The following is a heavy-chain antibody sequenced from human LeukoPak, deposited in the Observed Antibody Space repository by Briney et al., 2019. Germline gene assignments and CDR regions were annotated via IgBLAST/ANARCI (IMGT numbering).Heavy chain of an antibody. CDR1: GGSIRSSSYY. J-gene: IGHJ4*02. Sequence: PSETLSLTCTVSGGSIRSSSYYWGWIRQPPGKGLEWIGSIYYSGSTYYNPSLKSRVTISVDTSKNQFSLKLSSVTAADTAVYYCARVGVAAKSSRYFDYWGQGTLVTVSS. CDR3: ARVGVAAKSSRYFDY. V-gene: IGHV4-39*01. CDR2: IYYSGST. D-gene: IGHD2-15*01.